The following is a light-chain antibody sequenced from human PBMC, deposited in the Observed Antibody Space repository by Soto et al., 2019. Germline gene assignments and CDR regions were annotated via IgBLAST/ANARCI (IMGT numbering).Light chain of an antibody. CDR2: EVS. CDR1: SSDVGGYNY. J-gene: IGLJ3*02. Sequence: QSALTQPASVSGSPGQSITISCTGTSSDVGGYNYVSWYQQHPGKAPKLMIYEVSNRPSGVSNRFSGYKSGNTASLTISGFQAEDEADYYCSSYTSSSTRVFGGGTKVTVL. CDR3: SSYTSSSTRV. V-gene: IGLV2-14*01.